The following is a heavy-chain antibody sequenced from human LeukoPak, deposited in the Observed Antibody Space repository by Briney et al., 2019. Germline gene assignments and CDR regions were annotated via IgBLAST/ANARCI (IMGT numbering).Heavy chain of an antibody. CDR1: GGSISSGGYS. CDR3: ARDNGSLTDY. V-gene: IGHV4-30-2*01. D-gene: IGHD1-26*01. CDR2: IYHSGST. J-gene: IGHJ4*02. Sequence: PSETLSLTCAVSGGSISSGGYSWSWIRQPPGKGLEWIGYIYHSGSTYYNPSLKSRVTISVDRSKNQFSLKLSSVTAADTAVYYCARDNGSLTDYWGQGTLVTVSS.